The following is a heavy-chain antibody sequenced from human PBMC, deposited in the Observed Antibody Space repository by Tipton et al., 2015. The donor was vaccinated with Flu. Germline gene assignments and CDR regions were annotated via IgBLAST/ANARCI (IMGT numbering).Heavy chain of an antibody. Sequence: QLVQSGAEVKKPGASVKVSCKASGYTFTGYYMHWVRQAPGQGLEWMGWINPNSGGTNYAQKLQGRVTMTRDTSIGTAYMELSRLRSDDTAVYYCARGKQQPFHWGQGTLVTVSS. J-gene: IGHJ4*02. D-gene: IGHD6-13*01. CDR1: GYTFTGYY. V-gene: IGHV1-2*02. CDR3: ARGKQQPFH. CDR2: INPNSGGT.